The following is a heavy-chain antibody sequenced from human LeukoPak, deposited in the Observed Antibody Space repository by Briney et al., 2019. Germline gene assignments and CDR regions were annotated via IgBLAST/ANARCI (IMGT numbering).Heavy chain of an antibody. CDR1: GGSISSYY. CDR3: ARRNPLYYYYGMDV. CDR2: IYYSGST. J-gene: IGHJ6*02. D-gene: IGHD1-14*01. V-gene: IGHV4-59*08. Sequence: SETLSLTCTVSGGSISSYYWSWIRQPPGKGLEWIGDIYYSGSTNYNPSLKSRVTISVDTSKNQFSLKLSSVTAADTAVYYCARRNPLYYYYGMDVWGQGTTVTVSS.